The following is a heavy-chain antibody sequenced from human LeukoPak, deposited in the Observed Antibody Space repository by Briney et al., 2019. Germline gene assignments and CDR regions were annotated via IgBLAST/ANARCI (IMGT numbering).Heavy chain of an antibody. D-gene: IGHD6-13*01. J-gene: IGHJ6*02. Sequence: ASVKVTCKASGGTFSSYAISWVRQAPGQGLEWMGWINTNTGNPTYAQGFTGRFVFSLDTSVSTAYLQISSLKAEDTAVYYCARPIAAAGYGMDVWGQGTTVTVSS. CDR2: INTNTGNP. CDR3: ARPIAAAGYGMDV. CDR1: GGTFSSYA. V-gene: IGHV7-4-1*02.